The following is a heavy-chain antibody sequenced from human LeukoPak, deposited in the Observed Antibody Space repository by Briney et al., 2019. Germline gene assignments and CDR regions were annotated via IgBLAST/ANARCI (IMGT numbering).Heavy chain of an antibody. D-gene: IGHD3-22*01. CDR2: ISGSGGST. V-gene: IGHV3-23*01. CDR3: AKDRDRNMIVVVNAFDI. Sequence: GGSLRLSCAASGFTFSSYAMSWVRQAPGKGLEWVSAISGSGGSTYYADSVKGRFTMSRDNSKNTLYLQMNSLRAEDTAVYYCAKDRDRNMIVVVNAFDIWGQGTMVTASS. J-gene: IGHJ3*02. CDR1: GFTFSSYA.